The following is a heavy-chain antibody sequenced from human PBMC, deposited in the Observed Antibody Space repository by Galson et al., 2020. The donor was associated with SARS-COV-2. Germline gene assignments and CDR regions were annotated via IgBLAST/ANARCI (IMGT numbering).Heavy chain of an antibody. CDR1: GFTFSSYA. J-gene: IGHJ6*02. CDR3: AKGTEAFRKAGMDV. Sequence: GGSLRLSCAASGFTFSSYAMSWVRQAPGKGLEWVSSISGSGGSTYYADSVKGRFTISRDNSKNTLYLQMNSLRAEDTAVYYCAKGTEAFRKAGMDVWGQGTTVTVSS. CDR2: ISGSGGST. V-gene: IGHV3-23*01.